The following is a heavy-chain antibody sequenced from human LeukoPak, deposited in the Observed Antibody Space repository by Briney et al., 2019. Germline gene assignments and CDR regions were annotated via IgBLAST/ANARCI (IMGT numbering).Heavy chain of an antibody. Sequence: VGSLRPSCAASGFTFSIYSMNWVRQAPGKGLEWVSSISSASGYTYSADSVKGRFTISRDNAKNSLYLQLNSLRAEDTAVYYCARDYSDTGSFDIWGQGTMVTVSS. V-gene: IGHV3-21*06. CDR1: GFTFSIYS. D-gene: IGHD2-21*01. CDR2: ISSASGYT. J-gene: IGHJ3*02. CDR3: ARDYSDTGSFDI.